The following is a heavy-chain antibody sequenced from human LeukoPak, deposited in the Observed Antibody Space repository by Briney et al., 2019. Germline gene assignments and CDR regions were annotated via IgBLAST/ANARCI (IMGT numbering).Heavy chain of an antibody. V-gene: IGHV3-7*01. J-gene: IGHJ4*02. CDR3: ATSSAAPANM. CDR1: GFTLSTYW. Sequence: PGGSLRLSCAVSGFTLSTYWMNWVRQAPGKGLEWVANINQDASAKYYVDSVKGRFTIPRDNAKNSLYLQMNSLRAEDTGVYYCATSSAAPANMWGQGTLVTVSS. D-gene: IGHD2-2*01. CDR2: INQDASAK.